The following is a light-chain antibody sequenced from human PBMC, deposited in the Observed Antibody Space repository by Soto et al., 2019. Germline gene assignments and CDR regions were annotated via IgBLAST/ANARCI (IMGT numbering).Light chain of an antibody. V-gene: IGLV2-23*01. CDR3: CSYALRSTV. CDR2: EGS. J-gene: IGLJ2*01. Sequence: QSALTQPASVSGSPGQSITISCTGTSSDVGSYNLVSWYQQHPGKAPKLMIYEGSKRPSGVSNRFSGSKSGNTASLTISGLQAEDEADYYCCSYALRSTVFGGGTKLTVL. CDR1: SSDVGSYNL.